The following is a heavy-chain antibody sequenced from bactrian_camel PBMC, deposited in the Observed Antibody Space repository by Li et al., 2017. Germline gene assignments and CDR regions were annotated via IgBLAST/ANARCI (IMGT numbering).Heavy chain of an antibody. CDR2: IRPEGIT. J-gene: IGHJ4*01. Sequence: EVQLVESGRDLVRPGGSLRLSCAASGFTFRDYTMTWVRQAPGKGLEWVSDIRPEGITRYTDSVKGRFTISKDKNALYLQMNNLKPEDSAMYFCKSTCWPLRTQVTVS. D-gene: IGHD1*01. CDR1: GFTFRDYT. V-gene: IGHV3S42*01.